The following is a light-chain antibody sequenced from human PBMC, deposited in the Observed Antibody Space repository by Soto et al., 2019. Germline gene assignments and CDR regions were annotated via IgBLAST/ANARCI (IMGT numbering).Light chain of an antibody. CDR2: GAT. CDR3: QQYNNWPRT. Sequence: EIVMTQSPASLSVYQGNRATLSCRASQSVSILVAWYQQKPGQAPRLLIHGATTRATGIPARFSGSGSGTEFTLTISSLQSEDFAVYYCQQYNNWPRTFGQGTKVDVK. V-gene: IGKV3-15*01. J-gene: IGKJ1*01. CDR1: QSVSIL.